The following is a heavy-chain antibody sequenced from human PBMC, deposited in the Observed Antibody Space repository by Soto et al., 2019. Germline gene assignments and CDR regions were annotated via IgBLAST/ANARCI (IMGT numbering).Heavy chain of an antibody. Sequence: SVPLCLTYTVSGGSVSSVGYYCSWIRQPPGKGLEWIGYIYYSGSTNYNPSLKSRVTISVDTSKNQFSLKLSSVTAADTAVYYCARVLGDFWAPSYGMDVWGQGTTVTVSS. CDR1: GGSVSSVGYY. V-gene: IGHV4-61*08. D-gene: IGHD3-3*01. J-gene: IGHJ6*02. CDR3: ARVLGDFWAPSYGMDV. CDR2: IYYSGST.